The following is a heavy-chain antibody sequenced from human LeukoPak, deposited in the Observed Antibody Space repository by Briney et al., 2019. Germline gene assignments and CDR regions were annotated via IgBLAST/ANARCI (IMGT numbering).Heavy chain of an antibody. Sequence: SETLSLTCTVSGGSISTSTYYWGWIRRPPGKGLEWIGNIYYSGRTYYKPSLESRVTISVDTSKNQFSLKLSSVTAADTAVYYCARVSRTIFGVVHLDYWGQGTLVTVSS. CDR1: GGSISTSTYY. V-gene: IGHV4-39*07. CDR3: ARVSRTIFGVVHLDY. J-gene: IGHJ4*02. CDR2: IYYSGRT. D-gene: IGHD3-3*01.